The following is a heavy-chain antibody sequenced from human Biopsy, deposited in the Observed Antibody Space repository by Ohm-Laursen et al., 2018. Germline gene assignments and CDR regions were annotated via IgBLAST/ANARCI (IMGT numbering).Heavy chain of an antibody. V-gene: IGHV3-21*01. CDR2: ISESSSHI. CDR1: GFSVSSYD. Sequence: GSLRLSCSASGFSVSSYDMNWVRQAPGKGLEWLSYISESSSHIYDADSVRGRFTVARDIAKNSLYLHLNSPGDEDTAVYYCARDSSSRTRESDMDVWGQGTTVTVSS. CDR3: ARDSSSRTRESDMDV. J-gene: IGHJ6*02. D-gene: IGHD2-2*01.